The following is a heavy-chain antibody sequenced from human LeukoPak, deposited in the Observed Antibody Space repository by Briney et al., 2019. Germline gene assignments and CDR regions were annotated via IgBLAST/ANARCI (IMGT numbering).Heavy chain of an antibody. D-gene: IGHD3-10*01. CDR1: GYTFTGYY. CDR2: ISSSGSTI. V-gene: IGHV3-48*03. J-gene: IGHJ4*02. CDR3: ARIYYYGSGEDFDY. Sequence: SCKASGYTFTGYYLNWVRQAPGKGLEWVSYISSSGSTIYYADSVKGRFTISRDNAKNSLYLQMNSLRAEDTAVYYCARIYYYGSGEDFDYWGQGTLVTVSS.